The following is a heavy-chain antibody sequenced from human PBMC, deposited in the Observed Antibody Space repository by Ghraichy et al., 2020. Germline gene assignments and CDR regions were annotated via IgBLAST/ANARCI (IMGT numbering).Heavy chain of an antibody. CDR2: FYIGGST. V-gene: IGHV4-4*07. CDR3: VGDTNRWWFFDL. D-gene: IGHD2-15*01. Sequence: SETLSLTCSVSGGSISGFFWSWIRQPAGKGLEWIGRFYIGGSTDYNPSLKSRVTISVDASKGQFSLKLSSVTAADTAVYYCVGDTNRWWFFDLWGQGTLVTVSS. J-gene: IGHJ4*02. CDR1: GGSISGFF.